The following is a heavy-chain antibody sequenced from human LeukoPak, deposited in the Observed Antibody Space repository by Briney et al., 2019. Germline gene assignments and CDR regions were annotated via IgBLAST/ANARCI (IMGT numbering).Heavy chain of an antibody. CDR3: ARSPNFQH. Sequence: SETLSLTCTVSGGSISSYYWSWIRQPPGKGLEWIGYVYYSGSTNYNPSLKSRVTISLHTSKNQFSLRLSSVTAADTAVYYCARSPNFQHWGQGILVTVSS. J-gene: IGHJ1*01. V-gene: IGHV4-59*01. CDR1: GGSISSYY. CDR2: VYYSGST.